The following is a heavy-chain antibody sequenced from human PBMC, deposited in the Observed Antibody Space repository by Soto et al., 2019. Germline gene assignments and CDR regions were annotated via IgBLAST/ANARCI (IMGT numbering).Heavy chain of an antibody. Sequence: SETLSLTCAVSGGSISSSNWWTWVRQPPGKGLEWIGEIYHSGSTNYNPSLKSRVTISVDKSKNQFSLKLSSVTAADTAMYYCASRRGYRYGYGDLFDYWGQGTLVTVSS. D-gene: IGHD5-18*01. CDR3: ASRRGYRYGYGDLFDY. CDR1: GGSISSSNW. J-gene: IGHJ4*02. V-gene: IGHV4-4*02. CDR2: IYHSGST.